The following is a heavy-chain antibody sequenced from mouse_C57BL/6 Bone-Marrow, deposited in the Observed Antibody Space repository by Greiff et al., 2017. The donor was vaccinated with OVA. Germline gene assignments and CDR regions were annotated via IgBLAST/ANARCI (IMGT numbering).Heavy chain of an antibody. CDR1: GFTFTNYY. CDR2: IRNKPNGSTT. CDR3: ARYKGRVAVDYFDY. Sequence: EVNVVESGGGLVQPGDSLSLSCAASGFTFTNYYMSWVRQPPGKALEWLAFIRNKPNGSTTEYSASVKGRFTISRDNSQSILYLQVNALRAEDSATYYCARYKGRVAVDYFDYWGQGTALTVSS. J-gene: IGHJ2*01. D-gene: IGHD1-1*01. V-gene: IGHV7-3*01.